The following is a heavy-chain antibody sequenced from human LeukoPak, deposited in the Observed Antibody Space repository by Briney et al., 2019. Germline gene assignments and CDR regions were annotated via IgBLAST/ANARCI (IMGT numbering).Heavy chain of an antibody. D-gene: IGHD2-15*01. J-gene: IGHJ4*02. CDR2: INAFGART. CDR1: GFTFSGYA. Sequence: GGSLRLSCEASGFTFSGYAMSWVRQAPGKGLEWVSSINAFGARTYYADSVKGRFTISRDNSKNTLYLQVNSLRAEDTALYYCAKVALGYCSESSCYYFDYGGQGTLVTVSS. V-gene: IGHV3-23*01. CDR3: AKVALGYCSESSCYYFDY.